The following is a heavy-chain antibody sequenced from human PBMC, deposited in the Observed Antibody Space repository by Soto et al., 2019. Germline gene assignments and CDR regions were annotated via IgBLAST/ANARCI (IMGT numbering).Heavy chain of an antibody. CDR2: IIPASGVT. J-gene: IGHJ4*02. CDR1: GYTFTTYG. Sequence: QVQLVQSEGEVKQPGASVKVSCKASGYTFTTYGLCWVRQVPGQGLEWMGDIIPASGVTTYAQSLQGRVTMTPDTSTGAVYMVLRRLRSADPATYYCARVMWTRSGPQDFCACWGQGDRVNVSS. D-gene: IGHD6-25*01. V-gene: IGHV1-18*01. CDR3: ARVMWTRSGPQDFCAC.